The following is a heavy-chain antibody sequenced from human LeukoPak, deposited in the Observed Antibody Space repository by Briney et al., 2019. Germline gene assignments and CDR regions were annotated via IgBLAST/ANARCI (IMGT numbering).Heavy chain of an antibody. CDR3: ARDSGERAVATDAFDI. CDR1: GFTVSSNY. D-gene: IGHD6-19*01. CDR2: IYSGGST. V-gene: IGHV3-66*01. J-gene: IGHJ3*02. Sequence: GGSLRLSCAASGFTVSSNYMSWVRQAPGKGLEWVSVIYSGGSTYYADSVKGRFTISRHNSKNTLYLQMNSLRAEDTAVYYCARDSGERAVATDAFDIWGQGTMVTVSS.